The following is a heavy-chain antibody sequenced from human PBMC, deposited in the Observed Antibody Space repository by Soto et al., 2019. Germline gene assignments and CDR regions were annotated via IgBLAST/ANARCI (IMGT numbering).Heavy chain of an antibody. Sequence: PSVTMSVTCTVAGVSMISSGYYWGWNSKPPGRRLEWIGSIYYSSGTFYNPSLKSRVTISLDTSTNQFSLKLSSVTATDTAVYYCARHYARIVSGSGSYSYYFGMDVWGQGTTVTVSS. CDR3: ARHYARIVSGSGSYSYYFGMDV. J-gene: IGHJ6*02. CDR2: IYYSSGT. D-gene: IGHD5-12*01. CDR1: GVSMISSGYY. V-gene: IGHV4-39*01.